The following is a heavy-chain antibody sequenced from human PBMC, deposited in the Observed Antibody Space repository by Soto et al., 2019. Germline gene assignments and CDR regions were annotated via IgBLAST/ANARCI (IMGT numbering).Heavy chain of an antibody. CDR2: IWYDGTKK. CDR1: GFTFTASG. V-gene: IGHV3-33*01. J-gene: IGHJ4*02. D-gene: IGHD1-26*01. CDR3: ARDLGHGNGPFDY. Sequence: GGSLRLSFAASGFTFTASGMHWVRQAPGKGLEWVAVIWYDGTKKYYADSVKGRFTISRDNSRNSLYLQVNSLRVEDTAVYYCARDLGHGNGPFDYWGQGALVTVSS.